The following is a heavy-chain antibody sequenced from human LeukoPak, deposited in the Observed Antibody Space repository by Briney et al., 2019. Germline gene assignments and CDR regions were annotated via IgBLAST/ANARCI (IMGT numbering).Heavy chain of an antibody. J-gene: IGHJ4*02. CDR2: ISSSSDSI. D-gene: IGHD3-3*01. CDR3: ARLLRRSGYYADY. CDR1: GFSFTNAW. V-gene: IGHV3-21*01. Sequence: NSRGSLRLSCAASGFSFTNAWMTWVRQAPGKGLEWVSSISSSSDSISYADSVKGRFTVSRDNAKNSMYLLMSSLRAEDTAVYYCARLLRRSGYYADYWGRGTLVTVSS.